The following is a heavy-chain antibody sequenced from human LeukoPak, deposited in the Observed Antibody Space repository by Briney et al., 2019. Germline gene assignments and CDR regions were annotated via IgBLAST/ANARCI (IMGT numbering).Heavy chain of an antibody. Sequence: PGDSLTLFCSASGFTDSSNYMTWVRQAPGKGLEWVSVIYSGGGTYYADSVKGRFTISRDNSKNTLYLQMHSLGAEDTAVYYCARAVTVVTAIHDWGQGTLVTVSS. D-gene: IGHD2-21*02. V-gene: IGHV3-53*01. J-gene: IGHJ4*02. CDR2: IYSGGGT. CDR3: ARAVTVVTAIHD. CDR1: GFTDSSNY.